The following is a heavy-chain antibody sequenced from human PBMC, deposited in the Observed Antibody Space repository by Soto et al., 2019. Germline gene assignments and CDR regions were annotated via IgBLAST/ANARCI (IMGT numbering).Heavy chain of an antibody. D-gene: IGHD3-9*01. J-gene: IGHJ4*02. V-gene: IGHV3-30*18. Sequence: QVHLVESGGDVVQPGRSLRLSCAAAGFTFSSDCMHWVRHAPGKGLEWVAVISYDGSDKYYADSATDRVTLSRDNSKNTVFLQMNSLRPEDTALYYWAKPQGADIPFDSWGRGTLVTVS. CDR1: GFTFSSDC. CDR2: ISYDGSDK. CDR3: AKPQGADIPFDS.